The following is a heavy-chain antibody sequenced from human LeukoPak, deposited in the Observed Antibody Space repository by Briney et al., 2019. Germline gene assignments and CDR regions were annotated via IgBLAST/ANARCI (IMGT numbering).Heavy chain of an antibody. CDR2: ISYYGYT. D-gene: IGHD1-26*01. CDR1: GASISTTGPY. J-gene: IGHJ5*02. V-gene: IGHV4-39*07. CDR3: ARRLVGAISP. Sequence: SETLSLTCTVSGASISTTGPYWDWIRQPPGKGLEWVGSISYYGYTYHDPSLKSRVTISLDTSKNHFSLKMTSVTAADTAMYYCARRLVGAISPWGQGTLVTVSS.